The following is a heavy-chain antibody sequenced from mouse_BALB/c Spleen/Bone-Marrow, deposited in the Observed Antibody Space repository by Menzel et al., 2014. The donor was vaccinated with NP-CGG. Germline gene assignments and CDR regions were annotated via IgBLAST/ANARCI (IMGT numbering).Heavy chain of an antibody. J-gene: IGHJ3*01. Sequence: DLVKPRASVKLSCKASGYTFXSYWINWIKQRPGQGLEWIGRIAPGSGSTYYNEMFKGKATLTVDTSSSTAYIQLSSLSSEDSAVYFCARGDDYDPFAYWGQGTLVTVSA. CDR3: ARGDDYDPFAY. CDR1: GYTFXSYW. V-gene: IGHV1S41*01. CDR2: IAPGSGST. D-gene: IGHD2-4*01.